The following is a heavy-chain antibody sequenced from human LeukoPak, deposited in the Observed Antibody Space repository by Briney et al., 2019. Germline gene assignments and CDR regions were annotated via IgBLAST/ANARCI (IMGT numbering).Heavy chain of an antibody. D-gene: IGHD6-13*01. CDR1: GSGFTFSTSA. CDR3: AKTPVSAAGYNWFDS. CDR2: ISGSAGST. J-gene: IGHJ5*01. V-gene: IGHV3-23*01. Sequence: PGGSLRLSCAASGSGFTFSTSAMNWARQAPGKGLEWVSSISGSAGSTFYADSVKGRFTISRDNSKNTLYLQMNSLRAEDTAVYFCAKTPVSAAGYNWFDSWGQGALVTVSS.